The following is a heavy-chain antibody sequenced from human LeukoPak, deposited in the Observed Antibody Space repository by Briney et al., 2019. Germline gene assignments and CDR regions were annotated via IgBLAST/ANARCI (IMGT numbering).Heavy chain of an antibody. CDR2: IGGRTTII. CDR1: GFNFSFYS. Sequence: GGSLRLSCEGSGFNFSFYSVSWVRQAPGKGLEWVSYIGGRTTIIQYADSVKGRFTVSRDNARNSLYLQMTSLRVEDTALYYCARGEGAVTAVYWGQGTLVTVSS. CDR3: ARGEGAVTAVY. D-gene: IGHD2-21*02. J-gene: IGHJ4*02. V-gene: IGHV3-48*01.